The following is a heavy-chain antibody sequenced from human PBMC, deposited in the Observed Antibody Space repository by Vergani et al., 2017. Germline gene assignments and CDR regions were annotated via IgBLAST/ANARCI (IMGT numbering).Heavy chain of an antibody. Sequence: QVQLQESGPGLVKPSETLSLTCTVSGGSISSYYWSWIRQPPGKGLEWIGYIYYSGSTNYNPSLKSRVTISVDTSKNQFSLELSSVTAADTAVYYCARGDSGYEIDYWGQGTLVTVSS. V-gene: IGHV4-59*01. CDR1: GGSISSYY. D-gene: IGHD5-12*01. CDR3: ARGDSGYEIDY. CDR2: IYYSGST. J-gene: IGHJ4*02.